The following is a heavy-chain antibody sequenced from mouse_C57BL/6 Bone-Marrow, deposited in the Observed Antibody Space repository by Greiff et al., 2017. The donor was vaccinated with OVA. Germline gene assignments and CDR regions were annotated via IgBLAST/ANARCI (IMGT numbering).Heavy chain of an antibody. CDR1: GYTFTDYE. Sequence: QVQLQQSWAELVRPGASVTLSCKASGYTFTDYEMHWVKQTPVHGLEWIGAIDPETGGTAYNQKFKGKAILTADKSSSTAYMELRSLTSEDSAVYYCMGPRHEPAMDYWGQGTSVTVSS. CDR2: IDPETGGT. J-gene: IGHJ4*01. CDR3: MGPRHEPAMDY. V-gene: IGHV1-15*01.